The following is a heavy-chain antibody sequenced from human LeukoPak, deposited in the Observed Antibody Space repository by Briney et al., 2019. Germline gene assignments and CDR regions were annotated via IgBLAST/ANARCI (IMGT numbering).Heavy chain of an antibody. CDR3: ARPLLDVGYFDL. CDR1: GFTFSGYG. CDR2: IRYDGSDK. D-gene: IGHD2-15*01. J-gene: IGHJ2*01. Sequence: PGGSLRLSCAASGFTFSGYGMHWVRQAPDKGLEWVSFIRYDGSDKYYADSVKGRFTISRDNAKNSLFLQMNSLRADDTAVYYCARPLLDVGYFDLWGRGTLVTVSS. V-gene: IGHV3-30*02.